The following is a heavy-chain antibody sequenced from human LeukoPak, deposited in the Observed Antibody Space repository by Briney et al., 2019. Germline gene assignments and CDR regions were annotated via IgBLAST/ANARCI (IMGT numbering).Heavy chain of an antibody. CDR3: RKQGAARQDYYMDV. D-gene: IGHD6-6*01. Sequence: SVKVSCKASGGSSTRNAITSVPQAPGQGLEWMGRIIPIFGTANYAQKFQGRVTITADIVSSTAYMEVNSLTSDDTAVYFCRKQGAARQDYYMDVWGNGTTVTVSS. CDR2: IIPIFGTA. V-gene: IGHV1-69*06. J-gene: IGHJ6*03. CDR1: GGSSTRNA.